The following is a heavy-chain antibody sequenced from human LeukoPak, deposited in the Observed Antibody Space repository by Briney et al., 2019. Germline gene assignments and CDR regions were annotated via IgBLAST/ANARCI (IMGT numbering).Heavy chain of an antibody. J-gene: IGHJ4*02. Sequence: QSGGSLRLSSAASGFTSSSYWMSWVRQAPGKGLEWVANIKQDGSEKYYVDSVKGRFTISRDNAKNSLYVQMNSLRAEDTAVYYCARVLRNYYDSSSPFDYWGQGTLVTVSS. D-gene: IGHD3-22*01. CDR1: GFTSSSYW. CDR3: ARVLRNYYDSSSPFDY. CDR2: IKQDGSEK. V-gene: IGHV3-7*01.